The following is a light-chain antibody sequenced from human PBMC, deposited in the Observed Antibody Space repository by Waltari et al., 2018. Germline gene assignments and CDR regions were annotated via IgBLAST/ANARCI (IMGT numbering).Light chain of an antibody. CDR2: ASS. J-gene: IGKJ4*01. CDR1: QDISNF. V-gene: IGKV1-9*01. Sequence: DIQLTQSPSFLSASVGDRVTITCRASQDISNFLAWYQQKPGQAPQLLIYASSTLQSGVPSRFGGSGSGTEFTLTISSLQPEDFATYYCQQLKDSPPTFGGGTKVESK. CDR3: QQLKDSPPT.